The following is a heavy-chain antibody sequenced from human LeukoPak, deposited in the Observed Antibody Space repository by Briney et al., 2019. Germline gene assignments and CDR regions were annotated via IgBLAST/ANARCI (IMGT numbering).Heavy chain of an antibody. CDR2: IYSGGST. CDR1: GFTFSSYA. Sequence: PGGSLGLSCAASGFTFSSYAMSWVRQAPGKGLEWVSVIYSGGSTYYADSVKGRFTISRDNSKNTLYLQMNSLRAEDTAVYYCARDRRDSSGYYYYTFDYWGQGTLVTVSS. CDR3: ARDRRDSSGYYYYTFDY. V-gene: IGHV3-53*01. D-gene: IGHD3-22*01. J-gene: IGHJ4*02.